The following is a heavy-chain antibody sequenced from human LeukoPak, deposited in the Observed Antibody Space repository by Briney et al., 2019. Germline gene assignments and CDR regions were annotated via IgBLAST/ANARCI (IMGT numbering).Heavy chain of an antibody. J-gene: IGHJ4*02. CDR3: AILASSSSGTDY. V-gene: IGHV3-21*01. CDR1: GFTFSAYS. D-gene: IGHD6-6*01. Sequence: GSLRLSCAASGFTFSAYSMNWVRQAPGKGLEWVSSISSSSSYIYYADSVKGRFTISRDNAKNSLYLQMNSLRAEDTAVYYCAILASSSSGTDYWGQGTLVTVSS. CDR2: ISSSSSYI.